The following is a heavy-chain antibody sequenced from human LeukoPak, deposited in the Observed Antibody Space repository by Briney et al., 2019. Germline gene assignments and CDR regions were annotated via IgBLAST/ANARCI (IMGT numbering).Heavy chain of an antibody. V-gene: IGHV3-23*01. CDR1: GFTFSNYA. Sequence: PGGSLRLPCAASGFTFSNYAMSWVRQAPGTGLKCVSVISGSGVRTYYGDSVKGRFTISRDNANKALYLQMSSLTPQDTAVYFCVRGDWYFESWGQGALVTVSS. CDR3: VRGDWYFES. J-gene: IGHJ4*02. D-gene: IGHD2-21*01. CDR2: ISGSGVRT.